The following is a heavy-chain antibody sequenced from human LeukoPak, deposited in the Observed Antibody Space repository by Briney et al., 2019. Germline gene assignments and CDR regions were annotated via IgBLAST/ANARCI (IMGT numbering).Heavy chain of an antibody. CDR3: AKEDESGDYIYYFDY. D-gene: IGHD4-17*01. CDR1: GFTFSSYG. CDR2: ISGGGDIT. V-gene: IGHV3-23*01. Sequence: PGGSLRLSCAASGFTFSSYGMSWVRQAPRKGLEWVSAISGGGDITYYADSVKGRFTISRDNSKNTLYLQMNSLRAEDTAVYYCAKEDESGDYIYYFDYWGQGTLVTVSS. J-gene: IGHJ4*02.